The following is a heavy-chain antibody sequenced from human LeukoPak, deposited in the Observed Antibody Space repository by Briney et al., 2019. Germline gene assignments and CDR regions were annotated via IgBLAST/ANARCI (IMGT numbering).Heavy chain of an antibody. V-gene: IGHV4-34*01. CDR1: GGSFSGNY. J-gene: IGHJ6*03. CDR2: INHSGST. CDR3: ARGFRVVVPAASHYYYYYMDV. D-gene: IGHD2-2*01. Sequence: PSETLSLTCAVYGGSFSGNYWSWIRQPPGKGLEWIGEINHSGSTNYNPSLKSRVTISVDTSKNQFSLKLSSVTAADTAVYYCARGFRVVVPAASHYYYYYMDVWGKGTTVTVSS.